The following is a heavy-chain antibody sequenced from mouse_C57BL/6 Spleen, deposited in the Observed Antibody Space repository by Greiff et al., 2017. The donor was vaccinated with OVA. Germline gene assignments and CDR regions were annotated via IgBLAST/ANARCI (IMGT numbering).Heavy chain of an antibody. CDR1: GYTFTSYW. J-gene: IGHJ4*01. CDR3: AILYYYGSSLYYAMDY. D-gene: IGHD1-1*01. Sequence: VQVVESGAELVKPGASVKVSCKASGYTFTSYWMHWVKQRPGQGLEWIGRIHPSDSDTNYNQKFKGKATLTVDKSSSTAYMQLSSLTSEDSAVYYCAILYYYGSSLYYAMDYWGQGTSVTVSS. CDR2: IHPSDSDT. V-gene: IGHV1-74*01.